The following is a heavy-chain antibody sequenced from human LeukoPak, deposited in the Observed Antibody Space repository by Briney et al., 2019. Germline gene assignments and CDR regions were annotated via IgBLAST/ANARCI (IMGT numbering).Heavy chain of an antibody. Sequence: SVKVSCKASGGSFSSYTISWVRQAPGQGLEWMGRIIPILGIANYAQKFQGRVTITADKSTSTAYMELSSLRSEDTAVYYCATERTHYDSSGYYWLDYWGQGTLVTVSS. CDR1: GGSFSSYT. V-gene: IGHV1-69*04. CDR3: ATERTHYDSSGYYWLDY. CDR2: IIPILGIA. D-gene: IGHD3-22*01. J-gene: IGHJ4*02.